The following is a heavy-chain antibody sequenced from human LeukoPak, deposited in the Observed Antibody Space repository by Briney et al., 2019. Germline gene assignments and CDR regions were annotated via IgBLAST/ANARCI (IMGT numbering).Heavy chain of an antibody. J-gene: IGHJ4*02. CDR2: IGYAGDT. V-gene: IGHV4-39*01. Sequence: ASETLSLTGTVSGGSISTNGFYWAWIRQPPGEGLEWIGSIGYAGDTYYNSSLMSRLTISVDTFKNQFSLKLGSLTAADTAVYYCARLYGDYGAFDYWGQGILVTVSS. D-gene: IGHD4-17*01. CDR3: ARLYGDYGAFDY. CDR1: GGSISTNGFY.